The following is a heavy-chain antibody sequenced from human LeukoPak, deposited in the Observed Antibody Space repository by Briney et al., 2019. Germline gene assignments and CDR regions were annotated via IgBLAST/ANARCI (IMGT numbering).Heavy chain of an antibody. CDR3: ARDRSRNGFWGPDY. J-gene: IGHJ4*02. Sequence: GGSLRLSCAASGFTFSSYSMNWVRQAPGKGLEWVSSIISSSSYIYYADSVKGRFTISRDNAKNSLYLQMNSLRAEDTAVYYCARDRSRNGFWGPDYWGQGTLVTVSS. CDR1: GFTFSSYS. V-gene: IGHV3-21*01. CDR2: IISSSSYI. D-gene: IGHD1-14*01.